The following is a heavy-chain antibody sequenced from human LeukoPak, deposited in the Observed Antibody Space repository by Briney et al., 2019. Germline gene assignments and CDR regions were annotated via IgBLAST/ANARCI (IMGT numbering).Heavy chain of an antibody. CDR3: AKDRGWSSESPTDY. CDR1: GFTFSSYG. V-gene: IGHV3-30*02. J-gene: IGHJ4*02. D-gene: IGHD6-25*01. CDR2: IRYDGSNK. Sequence: PGGSLRLSFAASGFTFSSYGMHWVRQAPGKGLEWVAFIRYDGSNKYYADSVKGRFTISRDNSKNTLYLQMNSLRAEDTAVYYCAKDRGWSSESPTDYWGQGTLVTVSS.